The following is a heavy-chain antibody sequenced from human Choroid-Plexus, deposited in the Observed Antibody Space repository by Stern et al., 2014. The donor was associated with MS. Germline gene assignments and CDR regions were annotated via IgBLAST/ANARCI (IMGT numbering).Heavy chain of an antibody. V-gene: IGHV3-30*18. CDR3: AKDRQYLTYFFDH. J-gene: IGHJ5*02. Sequence: VQLVESGGGVVKPGRPLRISCVASGFTFGSCAMHWVRQAPGKGLEWVAVVSYYGSNKYYADSVKGRFTISRENSQNTLYMQMSSLRPEDTAVYYCAKDRQYLTYFFDHWGQGSLVTVSS. D-gene: IGHD2/OR15-2a*01. CDR1: GFTFGSCA. CDR2: VSYYGSNK.